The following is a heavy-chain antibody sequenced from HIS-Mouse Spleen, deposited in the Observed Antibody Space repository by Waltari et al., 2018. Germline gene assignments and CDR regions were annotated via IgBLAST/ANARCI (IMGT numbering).Heavy chain of an antibody. CDR2: IYYSGST. D-gene: IGHD6-13*01. CDR3: AREIPYSSSWYDWYFDL. CDR1: GGSISSSSYY. Sequence: GPGLVKPSETLSLTCTVSGGSISSSSYYWGWIRQPPGKGLEWIGSIYYSGSTYYNPSLKSRVTISVDTSKNQFSLKLSSVTAADTAVYYCAREIPYSSSWYDWYFDLWGRDTLVTVSS. J-gene: IGHJ2*01. V-gene: IGHV4-39*07.